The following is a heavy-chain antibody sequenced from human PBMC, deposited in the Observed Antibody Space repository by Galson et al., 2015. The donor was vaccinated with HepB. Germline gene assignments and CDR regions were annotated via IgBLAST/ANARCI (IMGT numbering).Heavy chain of an antibody. Sequence: SLRLSCAASGFNFSSYGMHWVRQAPGKGLEWVAIISYDGSNKYYADSMKGRFTISRNNSKNTLYLQMNSLRAEDTAVYYCAKGRRGGSPIDYWGQGTLVTVSS. J-gene: IGHJ4*02. CDR3: AKGRRGGSPIDY. D-gene: IGHD2-15*01. V-gene: IGHV3-30*18. CDR2: ISYDGSNK. CDR1: GFNFSSYG.